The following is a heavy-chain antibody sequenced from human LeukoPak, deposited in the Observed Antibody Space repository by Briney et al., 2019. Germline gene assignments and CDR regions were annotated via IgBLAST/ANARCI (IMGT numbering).Heavy chain of an antibody. CDR3: AKERRKWELLWYFDL. J-gene: IGHJ2*01. CDR2: IKEDGRQA. V-gene: IGHV3-7*01. Sequence: GGSLRLSCVGSGSTFNGHWLTWVRQAPGRGLEWVASIKEDGRQAYYMDSMKDRFTISRDNSKNTLYLQMNSLRAEDTAVYYCAKERRKWELLWYFDLWGRGTLVTVSS. D-gene: IGHD1-26*01. CDR1: GSTFNGHW.